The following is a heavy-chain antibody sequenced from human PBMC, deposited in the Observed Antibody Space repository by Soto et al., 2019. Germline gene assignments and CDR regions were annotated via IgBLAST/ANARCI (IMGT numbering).Heavy chain of an antibody. J-gene: IGHJ4*02. CDR2: ISYDGSNK. CDR3: AKGRYNWNYAPLDY. V-gene: IGHV3-30*18. Sequence: SLRLSCAASGFTFSSYGMHWVRQAPGKGLKWVAVISYDGSNKYYADSVKGRFTISRDNSKNTLYLQMNSLRAEDTAVYYCAKGRYNWNYAPLDYWGQGTLVTVSS. D-gene: IGHD1-7*01. CDR1: GFTFSSYG.